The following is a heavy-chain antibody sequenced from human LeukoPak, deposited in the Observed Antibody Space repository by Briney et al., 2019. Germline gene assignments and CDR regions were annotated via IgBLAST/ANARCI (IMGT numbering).Heavy chain of an antibody. D-gene: IGHD2-2*01. CDR1: GYSISSGYY. CDR3: ARGPSQLLWDY. Sequence: SETLSLTCTVSGYSISSGYYWGWIRQPPGKGLEWIGSIYHSGSTYYNPSLKSRVTISVDTSKNQFSLKLSSVTAADTAVYYCARGPSQLLWDYWGQGTLVTVSS. CDR2: IYHSGST. V-gene: IGHV4-38-2*02. J-gene: IGHJ4*02.